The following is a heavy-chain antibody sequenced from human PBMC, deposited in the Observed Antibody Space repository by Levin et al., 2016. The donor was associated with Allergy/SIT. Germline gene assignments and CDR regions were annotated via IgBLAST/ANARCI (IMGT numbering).Heavy chain of an antibody. Sequence: SETLSLTCTVSGGSISSYYWSWIRQPPGKGLEWIGYIYYSGSTNYNPSLKSRVTISVDTSKNQFSLKLSSVTAADTAVYYCARSGFGVPKSDIVVVPGFVHYYYMDVWGKGTTVTVSS. CDR2: IYYSGST. CDR1: GGSISSYY. J-gene: IGHJ6*03. V-gene: IGHV4-59*13. D-gene: IGHD2-2*01. CDR3: ARSGFGVPKSDIVVVPGFVHYYYMDV.